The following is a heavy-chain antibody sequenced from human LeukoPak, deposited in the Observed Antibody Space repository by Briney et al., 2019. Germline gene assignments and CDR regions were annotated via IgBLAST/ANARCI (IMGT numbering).Heavy chain of an antibody. CDR1: RCTFSRDW. CDR3: ARDPYDSGGYGAFDL. CDR2: INQNGGEK. Sequence: GGSLRLSCLASRCTFSRDWMAWVRQSPERGLEWVANINQNGGEKQYVDSVKGRFTISRDNAENSLSLEMNSLRPEDTAIYYCARDPYDSGGYGAFDLRGQGTVLAVSS. D-gene: IGHD3-22*01. J-gene: IGHJ3*01. V-gene: IGHV3-7*01.